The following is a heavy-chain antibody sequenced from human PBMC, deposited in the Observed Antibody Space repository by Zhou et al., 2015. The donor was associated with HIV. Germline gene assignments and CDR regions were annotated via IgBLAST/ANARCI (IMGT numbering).Heavy chain of an antibody. Sequence: QVQLVQSGAEVKKPGSSVKVSCKASGGTFSSYSISWVRQAPGQGLEWLGGIIPMFGTPNHAQKFQGRVTITADESTSTAYMELSSLRSEDTAVYYCARGFVAYCSGGSCYSTFDYWGQGAPGTTVSS. CDR1: GGTFSSYS. CDR2: IIPMFGTP. V-gene: IGHV1-69*01. CDR3: ARGFVAYCSGGSCYSTFDY. J-gene: IGHJ4*02. D-gene: IGHD2-15*01.